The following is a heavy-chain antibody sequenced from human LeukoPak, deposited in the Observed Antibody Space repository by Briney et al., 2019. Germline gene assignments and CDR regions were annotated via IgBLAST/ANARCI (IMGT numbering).Heavy chain of an antibody. CDR2: ISTSSTTI. Sequence: GGSLRLSCASSGINFSSSSLNWVRQAPGKGLEWVSYISTSSTTIYYADSVKGRFTISRDNAKNSLYLQMNSLRAEDTAVYYCAREAAAGAFDYWGQGTLVTVSS. CDR3: AREAAAGAFDY. CDR1: GINFSSSS. D-gene: IGHD6-13*01. J-gene: IGHJ4*02. V-gene: IGHV3-48*04.